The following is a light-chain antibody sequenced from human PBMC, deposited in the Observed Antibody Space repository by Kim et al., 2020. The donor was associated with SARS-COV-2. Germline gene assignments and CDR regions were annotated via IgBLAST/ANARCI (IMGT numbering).Light chain of an antibody. V-gene: IGKV3-20*01. J-gene: IGKJ1*01. CDR1: RSINSNY. CDR3: QQYGYSPTWT. CDR2: GAS. Sequence: PGERSTLSCRASRSINSNYLAWYQQIPGQPPRLLIFGASSRPTGIPDMLSGIGSATDSTLTISSLGSEDFAVYYCQQYGYSPTWTFGQGTNV.